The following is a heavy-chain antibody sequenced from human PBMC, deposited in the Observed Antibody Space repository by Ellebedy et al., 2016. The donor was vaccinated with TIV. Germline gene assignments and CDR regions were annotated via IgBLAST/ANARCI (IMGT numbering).Heavy chain of an antibody. V-gene: IGHV3-21*01. CDR3: ALVWASGNYLKY. Sequence: GESLKISCAVSGFTFSRFNMNWVRQVPGKGLEWVSSITDSSSHFYYADSVKGRFTISRDNAKNSLYLQMNSLRAEDTAVYYCALVWASGNYLKYWGQGTLVTVSS. J-gene: IGHJ4*02. CDR1: GFTFSRFN. CDR2: ITDSSSHF. D-gene: IGHD3-10*01.